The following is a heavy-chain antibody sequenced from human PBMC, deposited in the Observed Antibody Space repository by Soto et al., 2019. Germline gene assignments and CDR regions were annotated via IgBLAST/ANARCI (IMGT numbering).Heavy chain of an antibody. Sequence: GGSLRLSCAASGFTFSSYAMHWVRQAPGKGLEWVAVISYDGSNKYYADSVKGRFTISRDNSKNTLYLQMNSLRAEDTAVYYCARGGGYYYGSGSYTDAFDIWGQGTMVTVSS. CDR2: ISYDGSNK. D-gene: IGHD3-10*01. CDR3: ARGGGYYYGSGSYTDAFDI. J-gene: IGHJ3*02. CDR1: GFTFSSYA. V-gene: IGHV3-30-3*01.